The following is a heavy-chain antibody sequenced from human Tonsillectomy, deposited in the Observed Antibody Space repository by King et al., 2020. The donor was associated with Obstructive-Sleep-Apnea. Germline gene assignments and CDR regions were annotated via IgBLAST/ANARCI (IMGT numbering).Heavy chain of an antibody. CDR2: IYYSGST. CDR1: GGSISNYY. Sequence: VQLQESGPGLVKPSETLSLTCTVSGGSISNYYWSWIRQPPGKALEWIGYIYYSGSTNNNPSLTSRVTISVDTSKTHLSLKLSSVTAPDTAVYYFAKAKGWTPRNGSFDLWGLGTLVTVSS. V-gene: IGHV4-59*01. D-gene: IGHD3/OR15-3a*01. J-gene: IGHJ2*01. CDR3: AKAKGWTPRNGSFDL.